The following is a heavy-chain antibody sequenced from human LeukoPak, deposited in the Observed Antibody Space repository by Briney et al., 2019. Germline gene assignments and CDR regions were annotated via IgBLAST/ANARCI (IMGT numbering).Heavy chain of an antibody. V-gene: IGHV3-21*01. CDR2: ITGSGSFV. Sequence: GGSLRLSCAVSGFIFNNYIMNWVRQAPGKGLEWVSSITGSGSFVYYADSVKGRFTISRDNAKNSLFLQMNSLRAEDTAVYYCARDVYYDSSGYNYFDYWGQGTLVTVSS. CDR3: ARDVYYDSSGYNYFDY. J-gene: IGHJ4*02. D-gene: IGHD3-22*01. CDR1: GFIFNNYI.